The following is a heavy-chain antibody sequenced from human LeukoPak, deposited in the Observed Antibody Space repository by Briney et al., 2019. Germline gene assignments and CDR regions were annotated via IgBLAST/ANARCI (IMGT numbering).Heavy chain of an antibody. D-gene: IGHD2-2*01. V-gene: IGHV6-1*01. CDR1: GDSVSINSSA. CDR2: TYYRSMWYY. J-gene: IGHJ4*02. Sequence: SQTLSLTFAISGDSVSINSSAWNWISQSPSKGLEWLGRTYYRSMWYYEYALYVRSRIYINSDTFKNQLSVQLNSVTPEDTAVYYCGSGPAGFVDWGQGTLVTVSS. CDR3: GSGPAGFVD.